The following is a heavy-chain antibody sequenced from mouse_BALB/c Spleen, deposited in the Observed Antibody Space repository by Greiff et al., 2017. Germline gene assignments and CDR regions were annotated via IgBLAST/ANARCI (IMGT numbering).Heavy chain of an antibody. CDR3: KRGYKDYYAMDY. V-gene: IGHV14-4*02. J-gene: IGHJ4*01. D-gene: IGHD3-1*01. CDR1: GFNIKDYY. CDR2: IDPENGDT. Sequence: EVKLQESGAELVRSGASVKLSCTASGFNIKDYYMHWVKQRPEQGLEWIGWIDPENGDTEYAPKFQGKATMTADTSSNTAYLQLSSLTSEDTAVYYCKRGYKDYYAMDYWGQGTSVTVSS.